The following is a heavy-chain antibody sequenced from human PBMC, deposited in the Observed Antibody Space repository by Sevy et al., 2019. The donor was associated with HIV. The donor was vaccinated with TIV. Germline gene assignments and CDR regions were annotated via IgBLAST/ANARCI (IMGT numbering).Heavy chain of an antibody. CDR3: TRVTSMIRGTVHYFDY. D-gene: IGHD3-10*01. Sequence: GGSLRLSCVVSGFTFSSYSMNWVRQAPGKGLEWVSSISSTSNYIKYADSMKGRFTISRDNAKNSLYLQMNSLRAEDTAVYYCTRVTSMIRGTVHYFDYWGQGILVTVSS. CDR1: GFTFSSYS. CDR2: ISSTSNYI. V-gene: IGHV3-21*01. J-gene: IGHJ4*02.